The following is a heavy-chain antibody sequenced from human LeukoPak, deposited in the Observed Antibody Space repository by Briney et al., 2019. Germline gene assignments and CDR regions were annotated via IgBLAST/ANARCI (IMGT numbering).Heavy chain of an antibody. J-gene: IGHJ4*02. D-gene: IGHD1-14*01. CDR1: GYTFINFA. CDR2: IDTNTGIP. CDR3: ARDPGSQRVNRLARRGDY. Sequence: ASVKVSCKASGYTFINFAMNWVRQAPGQGLEWMGWIDTNTGIPTYAQGFTGRFVFSLDTSVSTVYLQITSLQAEDAAVYYCARDPGSQRVNRLARRGDYWGQGTLVTVSS. V-gene: IGHV7-4-1*02.